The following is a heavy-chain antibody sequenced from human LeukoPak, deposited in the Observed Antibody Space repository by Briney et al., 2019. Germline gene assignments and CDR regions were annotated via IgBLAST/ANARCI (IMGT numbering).Heavy chain of an antibody. D-gene: IGHD6-13*01. J-gene: IGHJ6*03. CDR3: ARVGWYSSSWYGSYYYYYYMDV. CDR1: GGSISSYY. V-gene: IGHV4-4*07. CDR2: IYTSGST. Sequence: SETLSLTCTVSGGSISSYYWSWIRQPARKGLEWIGRIYTSGSTNYNPSLKSRVTMSVDTSKNQFSLKLSSVTAADTAVYYCARVGWYSSSWYGSYYYYYYMDVWGKGTTVTISS.